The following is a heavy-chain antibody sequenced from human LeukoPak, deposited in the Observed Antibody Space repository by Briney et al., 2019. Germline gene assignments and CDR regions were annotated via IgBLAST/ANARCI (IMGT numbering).Heavy chain of an antibody. V-gene: IGHV1-2*02. J-gene: IGHJ3*01. CDR3: ARTFYDTLDSDAFDF. CDR1: GYTLNGYY. CDR2: MNPDCGGT. Sequence: ASVNVSCMASGYTLNGYYMQWVRGAPGPGVESMVCMNPDCGGTNHAQTFQGRVTMTRDTSISTAYMELSRLRPDDTAVYYCARTFYDTLDSDAFDFWGQGTMVIVSS. D-gene: IGHD2/OR15-2a*01.